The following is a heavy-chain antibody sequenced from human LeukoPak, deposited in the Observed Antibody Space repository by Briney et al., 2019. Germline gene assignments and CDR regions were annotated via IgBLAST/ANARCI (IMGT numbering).Heavy chain of an antibody. Sequence: PGGSLRLSCEASRLTFSNYLMHWVRQAPGKGLVWVSSINTDGSSTSYADSVKGRFTVSRDNAKNTLYLQMHSLRAEDTAVYYCAKDWTRGLDPWGQGTLVTVSP. V-gene: IGHV3-74*01. J-gene: IGHJ5*02. CDR2: INTDGSST. CDR1: RLTFSNYL. D-gene: IGHD3/OR15-3a*01. CDR3: AKDWTRGLDP.